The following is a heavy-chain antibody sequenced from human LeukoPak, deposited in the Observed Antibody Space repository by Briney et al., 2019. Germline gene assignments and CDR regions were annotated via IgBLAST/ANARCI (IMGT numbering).Heavy chain of an antibody. CDR3: AELGITMIGGV. J-gene: IGHJ6*04. V-gene: IGHV3-23*01. Sequence: GGSLRLSRAASGFTFSSYVMSWVRQAPRKGLEWVSGISGNGDSTYYADSVQGRFTISRDNSKNTVYLQMNSLRAEDTAVYYCAELGITMIGGVWGKGTAVTISS. CDR2: ISGNGDST. CDR1: GFTFSSYV. D-gene: IGHD3-10*02.